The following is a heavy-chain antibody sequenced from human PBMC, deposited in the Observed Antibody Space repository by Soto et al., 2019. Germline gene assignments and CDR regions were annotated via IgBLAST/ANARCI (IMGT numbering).Heavy chain of an antibody. Sequence: GGSLRLSCAASGFTLSSNSMNWVRQAPGKGLEWISYISSSGGTIKYAGSVKGRSTISRDNAKNSLSLQINSLGAEDTAVYYCASGTFFGEFLHWGQGTPITVSS. D-gene: IGHD3-10*01. J-gene: IGHJ4*02. CDR2: ISSSGGTI. CDR3: ASGTFFGEFLH. CDR1: GFTLSSNS. V-gene: IGHV3-48*01.